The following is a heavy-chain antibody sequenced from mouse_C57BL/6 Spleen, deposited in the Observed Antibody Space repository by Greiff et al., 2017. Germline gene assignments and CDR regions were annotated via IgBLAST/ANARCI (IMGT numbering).Heavy chain of an antibody. D-gene: IGHD2-1*01. Sequence: QVQLQQPGAELVMPGASVKLSCKASGYTFTSYWMHWVKQRPGQGLEWIGEIDPSDSYTNYNQKFKGKSTLTVDKSSSTAYMQLSSLTSEDSAVYYCAGSAHYGNYSAWVAYWGQGTLGTVSA. J-gene: IGHJ3*01. V-gene: IGHV1-69*01. CDR2: IDPSDSYT. CDR1: GYTFTSYW. CDR3: AGSAHYGNYSAWVAY.